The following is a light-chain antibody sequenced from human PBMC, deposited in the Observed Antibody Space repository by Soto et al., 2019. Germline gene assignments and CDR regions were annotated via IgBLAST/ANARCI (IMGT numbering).Light chain of an antibody. V-gene: IGKV3-20*01. CDR2: GAY. Sequence: EIVLTQSPGTLSLSPGERATLSCRTSESLGSDYVAWYQHKPGQSPRLLIYGAYSRATDVPDRFSGGGSGTDFILTISSRAPEDASVYHCRQYYSSPRTFGQVTKLEIK. CDR3: RQYYSSPRT. J-gene: IGKJ2*01. CDR1: ESLGSDY.